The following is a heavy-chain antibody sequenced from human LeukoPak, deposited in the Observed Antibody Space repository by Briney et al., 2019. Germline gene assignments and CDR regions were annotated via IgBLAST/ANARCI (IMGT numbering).Heavy chain of an antibody. V-gene: IGHV3-74*01. CDR2: FNTDGSST. Sequence: GGSLRLSCAASGFTFSSYWMHWVRQAPGKGLVWVSRFNTDGSSTSYADSVKGRFTISRDNAKNTLYLQMNSLRAEDTAVYYCLVILTEPTSPSPDGLDIWGQGTMVTVSS. D-gene: IGHD2-15*01. CDR3: LVILTEPTSPSPDGLDI. J-gene: IGHJ3*02. CDR1: GFTFSSYW.